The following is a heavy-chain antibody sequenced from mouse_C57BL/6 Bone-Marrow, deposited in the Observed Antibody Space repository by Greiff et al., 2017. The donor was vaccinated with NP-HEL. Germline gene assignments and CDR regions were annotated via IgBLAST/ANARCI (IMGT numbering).Heavy chain of an antibody. CDR1: GFSFNTYA. CDR3: VRHPRGDYYAMDY. J-gene: IGHJ4*01. Sequence: EVQLVESGGGLVQPKGSLKLSCAASGFSFNTYAMNWVRQAPGKGLEWVARIRSKSNNYATYYADSVKDRFTISRDDSESMLYLQMNNLKTEDTAMYYCVRHPRGDYYAMDYWGQGTSVTVSS. V-gene: IGHV10-1*01. CDR2: IRSKSNNYAT.